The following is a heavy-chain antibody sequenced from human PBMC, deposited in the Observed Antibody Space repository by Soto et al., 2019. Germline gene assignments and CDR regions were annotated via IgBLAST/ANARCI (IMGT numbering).Heavy chain of an antibody. CDR3: ARSRSAYYFIDAFDM. V-gene: IGHV3-30*03. CDR2: LSYDGSNT. D-gene: IGHD3-22*01. Sequence: QVQLVESGGGVVQPGRSLRLSCAASGFTFSTSGIHWVRQAPDKGLEWVAVLSYDGSNTYYADSVKGRFTISRDTSKNTLYLQMNSLRHEDTAVYFCARSRSAYYFIDAFDMWGQGTMVTVSS. J-gene: IGHJ3*02. CDR1: GFTFSTSG.